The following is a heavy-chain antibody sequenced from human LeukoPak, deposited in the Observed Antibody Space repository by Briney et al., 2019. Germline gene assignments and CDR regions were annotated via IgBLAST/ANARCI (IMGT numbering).Heavy chain of an antibody. J-gene: IGHJ4*02. CDR1: GFTFDDYA. D-gene: IGHD2-2*01. CDR3: ARTMYQLPTLFDY. CDR2: ISWNSGSI. Sequence: PGRSLRLSCAASGFTFDDYAMHWVRQAPGKGLEWVSGISWNSGSIGYADSVKGRFTISRGNAKNSLYLQMNSLRAEDTALYYCARTMYQLPTLFDYWGQGTLVTVSS. V-gene: IGHV3-9*01.